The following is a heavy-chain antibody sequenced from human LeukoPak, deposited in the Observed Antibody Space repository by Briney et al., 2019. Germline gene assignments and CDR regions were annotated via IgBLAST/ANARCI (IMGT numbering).Heavy chain of an antibody. CDR2: ISGSGGST. J-gene: IGHJ4*02. D-gene: IGHD5-24*01. CDR3: AKDRSERWLQLGYFDY. V-gene: IGHV3-23*01. Sequence: GGSLRLSCAASGFTFSSFVMSWVRQAPGKGLEWVSAISGSGGSTYYADSVKGRFTISRDNSKNTLYLQMNSLRAEDTAVYYCAKDRSERWLQLGYFDYWGQGTLVTVSS. CDR1: GFTFSSFV.